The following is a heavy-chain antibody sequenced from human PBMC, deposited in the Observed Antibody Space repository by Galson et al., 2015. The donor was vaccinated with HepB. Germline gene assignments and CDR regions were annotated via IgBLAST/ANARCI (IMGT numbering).Heavy chain of an antibody. CDR2: IYDGGGT. CDR3: ARLSADSAGWNYFDD. V-gene: IGHV3-53*01. CDR1: GFTVSSNY. J-gene: IGHJ4*02. Sequence: SLRLSCAASGFTVSSNYMSWVRQAPGKGLEWVSVIYDGGGTYYGDSVKGRFTISRDKSKNTLYLQMGSLRAEDTAMYYCARLSADSAGWNYFDDWGQGTLVTVSS. D-gene: IGHD6-25*01.